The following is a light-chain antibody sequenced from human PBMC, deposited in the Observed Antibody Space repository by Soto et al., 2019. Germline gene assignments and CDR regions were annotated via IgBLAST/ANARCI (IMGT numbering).Light chain of an antibody. V-gene: IGKV1D-13*01. J-gene: IGKJ4*01. CDR2: DVS. Sequence: AIQLTQSPSSLSASVGDRVAFTCRASQGINSGLAWYQQKPGKPPKLLIYDVSRLQSGVPSRFSGSGSGTDFTLTISSLQPEDIATYYCHHYNKYPPTFGGGTRVEIK. CDR3: HHYNKYPPT. CDR1: QGINSG.